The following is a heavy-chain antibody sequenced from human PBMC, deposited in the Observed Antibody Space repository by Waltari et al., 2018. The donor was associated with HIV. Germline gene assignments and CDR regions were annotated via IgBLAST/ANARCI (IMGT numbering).Heavy chain of an antibody. J-gene: IGHJ4*01. CDR3: ARSGIVRGRSYELLAF. D-gene: IGHD3-16*01. CDR2: INSGNGNS. CDR1: GYNFTSYT. Sequence: QVLLVQSGTEVKKPGASVTISCKASGYNFTSYTVPRVGPAPGRGLEWLGWINSGNGNSRYSPGFQDRLTMTRDISASTSYFVLSGLTSDDTSVYFCARSGIVRGRSYELLAFWGQGT. V-gene: IGHV1-3*01.